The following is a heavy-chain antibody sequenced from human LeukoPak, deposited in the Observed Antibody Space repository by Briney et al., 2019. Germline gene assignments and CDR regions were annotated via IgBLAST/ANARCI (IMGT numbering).Heavy chain of an antibody. CDR2: ISYDGSDK. D-gene: IGHD6-19*01. CDR3: ARAYSSGWYGDFDY. CDR1: GFTFSSYA. J-gene: IGHJ4*02. Sequence: PGGSLRLSCAASGFTFSSYAMHWVRRAPGKGLEWEAVISYDGSDKYYADSVKGRFTISRDNSKNTLFLQMNSLRAEDTAVYYCARAYSSGWYGDFDYWGQGTLVTVSS. V-gene: IGHV3-30*04.